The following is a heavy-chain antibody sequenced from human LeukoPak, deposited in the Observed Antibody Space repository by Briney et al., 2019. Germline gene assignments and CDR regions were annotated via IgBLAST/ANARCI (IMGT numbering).Heavy chain of an antibody. CDR2: IWYDGSNK. CDR1: GFTFSSYG. V-gene: IGHV3-33*01. J-gene: IGHJ4*02. Sequence: PGGSLRLSCAASGFTFSSYGMHWVRQAPGKGLEWVAVIWYDGSNKYYADSVKGRFTISRDNSKNTLYLQMNSLRAEDTAVYYCARLDSTWIQLWLRSVGPSGAIDYWGQGTLVTVSS. CDR3: ARLDSTWIQLWLRSVGPSGAIDY. D-gene: IGHD5-18*01.